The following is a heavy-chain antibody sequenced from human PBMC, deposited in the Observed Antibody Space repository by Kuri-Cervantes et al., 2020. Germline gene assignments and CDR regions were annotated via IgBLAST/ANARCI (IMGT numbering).Heavy chain of an antibody. Sequence: LSCTVPGGSISSYNWSWIRQPAGKGLEWIGRIYTSGSTNYDPSLKSRVTMSVDTSKNQFSLKLSSVTAADTAVYYCARDLTYYDFWSGYYSYYYYGMDVWGQGTTVTVSS. CDR3: ARDLTYYDFWSGYYSYYYYGMDV. CDR2: IYTSGST. D-gene: IGHD3-3*01. J-gene: IGHJ6*02. CDR1: GGSISSYN. V-gene: IGHV4-4*07.